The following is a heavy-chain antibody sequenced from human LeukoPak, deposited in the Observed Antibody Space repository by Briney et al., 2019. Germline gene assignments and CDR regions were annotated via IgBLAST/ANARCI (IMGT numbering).Heavy chain of an antibody. Sequence: SETLSLTCTVSGGSISSGSYYWSWIRQPAGKGLEWIGRIYTSGSTNYNPSLKSRVTISVDTSKNQFSLKLSSVTAADTAVYYCARVGALGSGGFDYWGQGTLVTVSS. CDR2: IYTSGST. J-gene: IGHJ4*02. CDR1: GGSISSGSYY. D-gene: IGHD1-26*01. V-gene: IGHV4-61*02. CDR3: ARVGALGSGGFDY.